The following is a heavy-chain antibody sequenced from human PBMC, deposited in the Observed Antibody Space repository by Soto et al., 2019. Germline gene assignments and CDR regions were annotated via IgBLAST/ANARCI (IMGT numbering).Heavy chain of an antibody. CDR2: INPSGGST. CDR1: GYTFTSYY. J-gene: IGHJ6*02. D-gene: IGHD6-13*01. CDR3: AREQQLVLLPYYGMDV. Sequence: VKVSCKASGYTFTSYYMHWVRQAPGQGLEWMGIINPSGGSTSYAQKFQGRVTITRDTSASTAYMELSSLRSEDTAVYYCAREQQLVLLPYYGMDVWGQGTTVTVSS. V-gene: IGHV1-46*01.